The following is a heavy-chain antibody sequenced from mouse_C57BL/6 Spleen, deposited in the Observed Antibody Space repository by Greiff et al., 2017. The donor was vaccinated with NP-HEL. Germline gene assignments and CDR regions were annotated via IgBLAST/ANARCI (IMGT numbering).Heavy chain of an antibody. CDR2: ISSGGSST. V-gene: IGHV5-6*02. J-gene: IGHJ1*03. Sequence: EVMLVESGGDLVKPGGSLKLSCAASGFTFSSYGMSWVRQTPDKRLEWVATISSGGSSTYYPDSVKGRFTISRDNAKNTLYLQMSSLKSEDTAMYYCARQGYAYWYFDVWGTGTTVTVSS. CDR1: GFTFSSYG. D-gene: IGHD3-1*01. CDR3: ARQGYAYWYFDV.